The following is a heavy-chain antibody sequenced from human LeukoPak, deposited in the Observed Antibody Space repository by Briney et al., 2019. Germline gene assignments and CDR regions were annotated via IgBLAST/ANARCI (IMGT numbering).Heavy chain of an antibody. CDR3: TRGHYFYGMDV. V-gene: IGHV3-49*04. CDR2: IRRKAFGGTT. J-gene: IGHJ6*02. CDR1: GFTFSSYS. Sequence: GGSLRLSCAASGFTFSSYSMSWVRQAPGKGLEWVGFIRRKAFGGTTGYAASVKGRLTISRDDSKNIAYLQMNSLKSEDTAIYYCTRGHYFYGMDVWGQGTTVTVSS.